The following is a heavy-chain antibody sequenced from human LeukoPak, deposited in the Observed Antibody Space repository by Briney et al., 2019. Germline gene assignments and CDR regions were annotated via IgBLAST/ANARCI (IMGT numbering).Heavy chain of an antibody. Sequence: GGSLRLSCSASGFTFSSYEMNWVRQAPGKGLEWVSYISSSGSTIYYADSVKGRFTISRDNAKNSLYLQMNSLRAEDTAVYYCARDKGSSSWYEFDYWGQGTLVTVSS. V-gene: IGHV3-48*03. D-gene: IGHD6-13*01. CDR3: ARDKGSSSWYEFDY. J-gene: IGHJ4*02. CDR2: ISSSGSTI. CDR1: GFTFSSYE.